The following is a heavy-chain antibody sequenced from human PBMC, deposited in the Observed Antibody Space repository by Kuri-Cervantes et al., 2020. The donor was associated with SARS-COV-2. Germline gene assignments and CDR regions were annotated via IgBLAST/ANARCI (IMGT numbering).Heavy chain of an antibody. CDR2: INYSGTT. CDR1: GGSFSDNH. V-gene: IGHV4-34*01. CDR3: ARDLPGYCSGGSCGGQFGY. Sequence: GALRLSCAVYGGSFSDNHWTWVRQPPGKGLEWIGEINYSGTTNYNPSLKSRVTILVDTSKNQFSLKLSSVTAADTAVYYCARDLPGYCSGGSCGGQFGYWGQGTLVTVSS. J-gene: IGHJ4*02. D-gene: IGHD2-15*01.